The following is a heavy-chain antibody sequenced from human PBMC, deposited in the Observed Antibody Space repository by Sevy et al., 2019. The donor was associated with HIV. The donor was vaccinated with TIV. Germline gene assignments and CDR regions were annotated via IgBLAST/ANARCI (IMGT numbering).Heavy chain of an antibody. D-gene: IGHD6-13*01. CDR2: INHSGST. CDR3: AGSYSSSWYYFDY. CDR1: GGSFSGYY. V-gene: IGHV4-34*01. J-gene: IGHJ4*02. Sequence: SETLSLTCAVYGGSFSGYYWSWIRQPPGKGLEWIGEINHSGSTNYNPSLKSRVTISVDTSKNQFSLKLSSVTAADTAVYYCAGSYSSSWYYFDYWGRGTLVTVSS.